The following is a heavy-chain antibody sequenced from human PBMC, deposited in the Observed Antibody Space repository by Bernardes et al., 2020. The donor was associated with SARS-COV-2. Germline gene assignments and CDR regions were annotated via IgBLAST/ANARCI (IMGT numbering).Heavy chain of an antibody. CDR3: ERVGYYGSGSYTYYYYGMAV. Sequence: GWSLRLSCAASGFTFDDYGMSWVRQAPGKGLEWVSGINWNGGSTGYADSGKGRFTISRDNAKKSLYLQMNSLIAEDTALYHCERVGYYGSGSYTYYYYGMAVWCTGTPVIVPS. CDR1: GFTFDDYG. CDR2: INWNGGST. D-gene: IGHD3-10*01. V-gene: IGHV3-20*01. J-gene: IGHJ6*04.